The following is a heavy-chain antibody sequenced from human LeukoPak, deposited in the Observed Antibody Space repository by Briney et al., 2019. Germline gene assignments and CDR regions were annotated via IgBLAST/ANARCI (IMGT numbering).Heavy chain of an antibody. Sequence: DPSETLSLTCTVSGYSISSGYYWGWIRQPPGKGLEWIGYIYYSGSTNYNPSLKSRVTISVDTSKNQFSLKLSSVTAADTAVYYCARSVEGYCSGGSCYSYYYYMDVWGKGTTVTVSS. V-gene: IGHV4-38-2*02. CDR3: ARSVEGYCSGGSCYSYYYYMDV. CDR2: IYYSGST. CDR1: GYSISSGYY. D-gene: IGHD2-15*01. J-gene: IGHJ6*03.